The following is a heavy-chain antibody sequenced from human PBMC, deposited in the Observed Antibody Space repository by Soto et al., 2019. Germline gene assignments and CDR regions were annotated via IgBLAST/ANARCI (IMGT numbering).Heavy chain of an antibody. J-gene: IGHJ3*02. CDR3: ARGRIVVVITDDAFDI. CDR1: GYTFTGYY. D-gene: IGHD3-22*01. V-gene: IGHV1-2*04. CDR2: INPNSGGT. Sequence: ASVKVSCKASGYTFTGYYMHWVRQAPGQGLEWMGWINPNSGGTNYAQKFQSWVTMTRDTSISTAYMELSRLRSDDTAVYYCARGRIVVVITDDAFDIWGQGTMVTVSS.